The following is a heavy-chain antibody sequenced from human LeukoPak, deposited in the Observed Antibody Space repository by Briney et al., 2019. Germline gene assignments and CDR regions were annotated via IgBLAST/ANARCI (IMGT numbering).Heavy chain of an antibody. Sequence: PSETLSLTCTVSGGSISSSSYYWSWIRQPPGKGLEWIGSIYYSGSTYYNPSLKSRVTISVDTSKNQFSLKLTSVTAADTAVYYCARTTEGGYTYGYFYYYYMDVWGKGTTVTISS. J-gene: IGHJ6*03. CDR3: ARTTEGGYTYGYFYYYYMDV. CDR1: GGSISSSSYY. V-gene: IGHV4-39*07. D-gene: IGHD5-18*01. CDR2: IYYSGST.